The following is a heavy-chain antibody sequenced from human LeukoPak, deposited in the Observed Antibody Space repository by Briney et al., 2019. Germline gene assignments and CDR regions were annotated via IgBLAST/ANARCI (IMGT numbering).Heavy chain of an antibody. D-gene: IGHD3-22*01. J-gene: IGHJ4*02. CDR3: AKETPYYYDSSGSFDY. CDR1: GFTFSSYA. Sequence: GGSLRLSCAASGFTFSSYAMSWVRQAPGKGLEWVSAISGSGGSTYYADSVKGRFTISRDNSKNTLYLQMNSLRAEDTAVYYCAKETPYYYDSSGSFDYWGQGTLVTVSS. V-gene: IGHV3-23*01. CDR2: ISGSGGST.